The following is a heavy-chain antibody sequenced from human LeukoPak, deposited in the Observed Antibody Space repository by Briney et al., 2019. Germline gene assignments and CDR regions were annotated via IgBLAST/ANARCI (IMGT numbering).Heavy chain of an antibody. V-gene: IGHV1-2*02. J-gene: IGHJ5*01. CDR2: INPNSGGT. CDR1: GYTFTGYY. CDR3: ARPQGHNWFDS. Sequence: ASVKVSCTASGYTFTGYYMHWVRQTPGQGLEWMGWINPNSGGTNYAQKFQGRVTMTRDTSISTAYMELSRLRSDDTAVYYCARPQGHNWFDSWGQGTLVTVCS.